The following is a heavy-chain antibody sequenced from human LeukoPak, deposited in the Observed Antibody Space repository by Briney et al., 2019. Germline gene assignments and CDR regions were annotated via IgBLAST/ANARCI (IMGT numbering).Heavy chain of an antibody. J-gene: IGHJ5*02. V-gene: IGHV3-30*02. CDR3: ARALGYCSSTSCHNWFDP. CDR2: IRYDGSNK. Sequence: GGSLRLSCAASGFTFSSYGMHWVRQAPGKGLEWVAFIRYDGSNKYYADSVKGRFTISRDNSKNTLYLQMNSLRAEDTAVYYCARALGYCSSTSCHNWFDPWGQGTLVTVSS. D-gene: IGHD2-2*01. CDR1: GFTFSSYG.